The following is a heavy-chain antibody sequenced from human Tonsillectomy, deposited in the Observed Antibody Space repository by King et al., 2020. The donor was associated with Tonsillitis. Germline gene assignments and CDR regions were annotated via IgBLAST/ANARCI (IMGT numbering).Heavy chain of an antibody. J-gene: IGHJ1*01. CDR3: ARGSLGFQH. V-gene: IGHV3-7*03. CDR2: IKQDGSEK. CDR1: GFTFSSYW. D-gene: IGHD3-16*01. Sequence: VQLVESGGGLVQPGGSLRLSCAASGFTFSSYWMGWVRQAPGKGLEWVANIKQDGSEKSYVDSVKGRFTISRDNAKNPLYLQMNSLRAEDTAVYFCARGSLGFQHWGQGTLVSVSS.